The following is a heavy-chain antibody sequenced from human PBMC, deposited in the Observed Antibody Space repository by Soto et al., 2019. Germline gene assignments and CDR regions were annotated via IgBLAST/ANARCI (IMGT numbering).Heavy chain of an antibody. Sequence: SETLSLTCTVSGGSISSSNYYWDWIRQPPGKGLEWIGTIYYGGSTYYNPSLKSRVTMSVDTSKNQFSLKLSSVTAADTAVYYCARRWGDYFDYWGQGTLVTVSS. CDR1: GGSISSSNYY. CDR3: ARRWGDYFDY. J-gene: IGHJ4*02. V-gene: IGHV4-39*01. CDR2: IYYGGST. D-gene: IGHD3-16*01.